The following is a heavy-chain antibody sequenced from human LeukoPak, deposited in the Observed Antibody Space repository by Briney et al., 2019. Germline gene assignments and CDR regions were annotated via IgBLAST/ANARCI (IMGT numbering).Heavy chain of an antibody. CDR3: ASTSDYDFWSEGMDV. CDR2: INHSGST. CDR1: GGSFSGYY. J-gene: IGHJ6*02. V-gene: IGHV4-34*01. D-gene: IGHD3-3*01. Sequence: TASETLSLTCAVYGGSFSGYYWSWIRQPPGKGLEWIGEINHSGSTNYNPSLKSRVTISVDTSKNQFSLKLSSVTAADTAVYYCASTSDYDFWSEGMDVWGQGTTVTVSS.